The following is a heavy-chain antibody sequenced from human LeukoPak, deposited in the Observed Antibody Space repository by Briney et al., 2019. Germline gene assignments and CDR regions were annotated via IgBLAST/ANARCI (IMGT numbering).Heavy chain of an antibody. D-gene: IGHD6-13*01. V-gene: IGHV3-13*01. CDR3: ASSPAYSSSWYAIDN. CDR2: IGTAGDT. Sequence: GGLRLSCAASGFTFSNYDMHWVRQAAGKGLEWVSGIGTAGDTYYPASVKGRFTISRENAKNSLYLQMNSLSAGDTAVYYCASSPAYSSSWYAIDNWGQGTLSPSPQ. CDR1: GFTFSNYD. J-gene: IGHJ4*02.